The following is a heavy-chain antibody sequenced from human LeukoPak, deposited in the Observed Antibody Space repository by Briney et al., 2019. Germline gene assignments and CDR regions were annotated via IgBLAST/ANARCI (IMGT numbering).Heavy chain of an antibody. CDR2: ISGSGGST. CDR3: ANGRKVLDTAIAEMATIRY. J-gene: IGHJ4*02. CDR1: GFTFSSYA. D-gene: IGHD5-24*01. Sequence: GGSLRLSCAASGFTFSSYAMSWVRQAPGKGLEWVSAISGSGGSTYYADSVKGRFTISRDNSKNTLYLQMNSLRAEDTAVYYCANGRKVLDTAIAEMATIRYWGQGTLVTVSS. V-gene: IGHV3-23*01.